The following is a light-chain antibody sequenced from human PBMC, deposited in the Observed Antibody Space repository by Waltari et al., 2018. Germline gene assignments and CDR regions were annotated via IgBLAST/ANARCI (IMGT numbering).Light chain of an antibody. J-gene: IGLJ3*02. CDR2: YDD. Sequence: SYALTQPHSVSMAPGETAKISCGGHNIGSTSVHWYQQRPGQAPVLVMQYDDDRPAGIPERFSGSKSGNTATLTINRVAAGDEADYYCQMWDTSSDVGVFGGGTKLTVL. CDR1: NIGSTS. V-gene: IGLV3-21*04. CDR3: QMWDTSSDVGV.